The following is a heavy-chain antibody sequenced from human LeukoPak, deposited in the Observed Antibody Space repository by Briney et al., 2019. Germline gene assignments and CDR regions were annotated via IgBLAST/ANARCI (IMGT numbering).Heavy chain of an antibody. D-gene: IGHD1-1*01. CDR3: ARSVATGCFDY. CDR1: GDSASSNSAA. J-gene: IGHJ4*02. CDR2: TYYRSTWYT. V-gene: IGHV6-1*01. Sequence: SQTLSLTCAISGDSASSNSAAWSWIRQSPSRGLEWLGRTYYRSTWYTYYAVSVKSRITINPDTSKNQFSLQLNSVTPEDTAVYFCARSVATGCFDYWGQGTLVTVSS.